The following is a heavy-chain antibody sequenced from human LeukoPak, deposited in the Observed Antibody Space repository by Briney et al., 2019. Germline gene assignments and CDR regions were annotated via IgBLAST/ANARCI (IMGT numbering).Heavy chain of an antibody. CDR1: GFTFSSYW. CDR2: IKQDGSEK. CDR3: ASGSGSYFQPFDY. J-gene: IGHJ4*02. D-gene: IGHD1-26*01. Sequence: GGSLRLSCAASGFTFSSYWMSWVRQAPGKGLEWVANIKQDGSEKYYVDSVKGRFTISRDNAKNSLYLQMNSLRAEDTAVYYCASGSGSYFQPFDYWGQGTLVTVS. V-gene: IGHV3-7*01.